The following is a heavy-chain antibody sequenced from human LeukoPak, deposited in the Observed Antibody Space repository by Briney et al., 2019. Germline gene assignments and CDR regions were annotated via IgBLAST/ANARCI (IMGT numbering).Heavy chain of an antibody. J-gene: IGHJ4*02. CDR3: AKDMGWFGESGGY. CDR1: GFTFSTFA. V-gene: IGHV3-23*01. Sequence: GGSLRLSCAASGFTFSTFAMIWVRQPPGKGLEWVSSIFPSGGEIHYADSVRGRFTISRDNSKSTLSLQMNSLRAEDTAVYYCAKDMGWFGESGGYWGQGTLVTVSS. D-gene: IGHD3-10*01. CDR2: IFPSGGEI.